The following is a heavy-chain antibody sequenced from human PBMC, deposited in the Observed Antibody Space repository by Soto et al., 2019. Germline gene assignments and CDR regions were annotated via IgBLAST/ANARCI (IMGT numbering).Heavy chain of an antibody. Sequence: GSLRLSCAASGFTFSNAWMSWVRQAPGKGLEWVGRIKSKTDGGTTDYAAPVKGRFTISRDDSKNTLYLQMNSLKTEDTAVYYCTTDRPLYGDYRLGAFDIWGQGTMVTVSS. J-gene: IGHJ3*02. CDR1: GFTFSNAW. D-gene: IGHD4-17*01. CDR2: IKSKTDGGTT. CDR3: TTDRPLYGDYRLGAFDI. V-gene: IGHV3-15*01.